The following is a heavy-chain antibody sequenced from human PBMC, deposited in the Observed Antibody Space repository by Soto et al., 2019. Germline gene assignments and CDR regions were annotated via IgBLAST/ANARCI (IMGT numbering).Heavy chain of an antibody. V-gene: IGHV3-33*01. J-gene: IGHJ3*02. CDR3: ARDRVSPGYCSGGSCLDAFDI. D-gene: IGHD2-15*01. Sequence: QVQLVESGGGVVQPGRSLRLSCAASGFTFSSYGMHWVRQAPGKGLEWVAVIWYDGSNKYYADSVKGRFTISRDNSKNTLYLQMNSLRAEDTAVYYCARDRVSPGYCSGGSCLDAFDIWGQGTMVTVSS. CDR1: GFTFSSYG. CDR2: IWYDGSNK.